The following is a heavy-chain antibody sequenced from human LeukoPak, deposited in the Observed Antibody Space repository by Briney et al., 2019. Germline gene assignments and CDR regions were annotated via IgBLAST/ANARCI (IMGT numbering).Heavy chain of an antibody. J-gene: IGHJ4*02. D-gene: IGHD2-15*01. Sequence: GASVKVSCKASGYSFTYYPLNWVRQAPGQGLEWMGWISTSTGNPTYAKGFTGRFVFSLDTSVSTAYLQISNLKADDTAVYYCARGSGGLIEDFWGQGTLVTVSS. CDR1: GYSFTYYP. CDR2: ISTSTGNP. CDR3: ARGSGGLIEDF. V-gene: IGHV7-4-1*02.